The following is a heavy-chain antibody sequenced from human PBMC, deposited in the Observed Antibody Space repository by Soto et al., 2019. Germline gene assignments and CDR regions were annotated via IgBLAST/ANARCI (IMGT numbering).Heavy chain of an antibody. D-gene: IGHD4-17*01. Sequence: QVQLVESGGGVVQPGRSLRLSCAASGFTFSSYAMHWVRQAPGKGLEWVAVISYDGSNKYYADSVKGRFTISRDNSKNTLFLQMNSLRAEDTAVYYCARVGRLHYFDYWGQGILVTVSS. CDR1: GFTFSSYA. V-gene: IGHV3-30-3*01. CDR3: ARVGRLHYFDY. CDR2: ISYDGSNK. J-gene: IGHJ4*02.